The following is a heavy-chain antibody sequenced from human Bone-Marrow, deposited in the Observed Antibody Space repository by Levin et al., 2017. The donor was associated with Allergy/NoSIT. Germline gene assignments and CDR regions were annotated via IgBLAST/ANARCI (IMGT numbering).Heavy chain of an antibody. CDR2: IKTKTHGETI. V-gene: IGHV3-15*01. CDR3: TSDISADFYVDW. CDR1: GFAFSEAW. J-gene: IGHJ4*02. D-gene: IGHD2/OR15-2a*01. Sequence: GESLKISCAASGFAFSEAWMSWVRQAPGKGLEWVGRIKTKTHGETIDYAAPAKGRFTISRDDSKSTLYLQINNLKTEDTAVYYCTSDISADFYVDWWGQGTLVTVSS.